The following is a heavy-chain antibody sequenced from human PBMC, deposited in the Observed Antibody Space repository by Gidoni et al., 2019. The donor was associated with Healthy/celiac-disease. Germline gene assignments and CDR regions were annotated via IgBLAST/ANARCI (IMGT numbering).Heavy chain of an antibody. CDR2: IYYSGST. CDR1: GGSISSYY. Sequence: QVQLQESGPGLVKPSETLSLTCTVPGGSISSYYWSWIRQPPGKGLEWIGYIYYSGSTNYNPSLKSRVTISVDTSKNQFSLKLSSVTAADTAVYYCARARGYSYGPYYYYYGMDVWGQGTTVTVSS. CDR3: ARARGYSYGPYYYYYGMDV. D-gene: IGHD5-18*01. V-gene: IGHV4-59*01. J-gene: IGHJ6*02.